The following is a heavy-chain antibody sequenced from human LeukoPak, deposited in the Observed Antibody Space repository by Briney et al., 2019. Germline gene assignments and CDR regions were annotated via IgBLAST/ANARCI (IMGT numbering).Heavy chain of an antibody. J-gene: IGHJ4*02. CDR1: GFTFSSYG. CDR2: TSYDGSNK. CDR3: AKDPWSGGSFGNY. D-gene: IGHD2-15*01. Sequence: GGSLRLSCAASGFTFSSYGMHWVRQAPGKGLEWVAVTSYDGSNKYYTDSVKGRFTISRDNSKNTLYLQMNSLRDDDTAVYFCAKDPWSGGSFGNYWGQGTLVTVSS. V-gene: IGHV3-30*18.